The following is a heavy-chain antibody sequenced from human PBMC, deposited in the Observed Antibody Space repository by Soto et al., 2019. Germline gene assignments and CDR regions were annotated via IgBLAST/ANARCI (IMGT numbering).Heavy chain of an antibody. CDR3: GRDSRSSWLTDYYYYYYGMDV. D-gene: IGHD6-13*01. CDR1: GGSISSYY. CDR2: IYTSAST. J-gene: IGHJ6*02. Sequence: KPSETLSLTCTASGGSISSYYWSWIRQPAGKGLDWIGRIYTSASTNYNPSLKSRFTMSVDTSKNQFSLKLSSVTAADTAVYYCGRDSRSSWLTDYYYYYYGMDVWGPGTT. V-gene: IGHV4-4*07.